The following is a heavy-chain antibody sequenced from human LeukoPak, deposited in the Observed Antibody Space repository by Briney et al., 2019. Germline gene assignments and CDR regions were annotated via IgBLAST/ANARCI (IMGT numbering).Heavy chain of an antibody. CDR2: MNPNSGNT. Sequence: EASVKVSCKASGYTFTRYDINWVRQATGQGLEWMGWMNPNSGNTGYAQKFQGRVTMTRNTSISTAYMELSSLRSEDTAVYYCATARSSSWYEVNWFDPWGQGTLVTVSS. CDR1: GYTFTRYD. D-gene: IGHD6-13*01. J-gene: IGHJ5*02. V-gene: IGHV1-8*01. CDR3: ATARSSSWYEVNWFDP.